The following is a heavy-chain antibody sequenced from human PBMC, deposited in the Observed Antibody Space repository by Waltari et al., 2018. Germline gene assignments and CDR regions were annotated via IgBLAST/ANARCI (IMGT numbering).Heavy chain of an antibody. J-gene: IGHJ4*02. V-gene: IGHV4-39*01. CDR3: ARQAPYYYDSSGYYYGGRPYYFDY. D-gene: IGHD3-22*01. CDR2: IYYSGST. CDR1: GGSISSSSYY. Sequence: QLQLQESGPGLVKPSETLSLTCTVSGGSISSSSYYWGWIRQPPGKGLEWIGSIYYSGSTYYNPSLKSRVTISVDTSKNQFSLKLSSVTAADTAVYYCARQAPYYYDSSGYYYGGRPYYFDYWGQGTLVTVSS.